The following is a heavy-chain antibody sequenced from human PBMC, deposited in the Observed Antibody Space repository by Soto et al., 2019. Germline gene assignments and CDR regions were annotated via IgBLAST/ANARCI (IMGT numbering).Heavy chain of an antibody. CDR3: AKDDAFLRGSGSFNAFDI. Sequence: GGSLRLSCAASGFTFSSYAMSWVRQAPGKGLEWVSAISGSGGSTYYADSVKGRFTISRDNSKNTLYLQMNSLRAEDTAVYYCAKDDAFLRGSGSFNAFDIWGQGTMVTV. V-gene: IGHV3-23*01. CDR1: GFTFSSYA. D-gene: IGHD3-10*01. J-gene: IGHJ3*02. CDR2: ISGSGGST.